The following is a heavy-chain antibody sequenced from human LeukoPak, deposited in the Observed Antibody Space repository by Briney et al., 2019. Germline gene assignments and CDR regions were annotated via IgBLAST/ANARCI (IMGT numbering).Heavy chain of an antibody. Sequence: GGSLRLSCAASGFDLTNYEMHWVRQVTGKSLEWVSAIGTAGDTHYSGSVKGRLTISRENAKNSLYLQMNSLRAGDTAVYYCARDRQGRGFDYWGQGTLGTVSS. D-gene: IGHD3-16*01. V-gene: IGHV3-13*01. CDR2: IGTAGDT. J-gene: IGHJ4*02. CDR1: GFDLTNYE. CDR3: ARDRQGRGFDY.